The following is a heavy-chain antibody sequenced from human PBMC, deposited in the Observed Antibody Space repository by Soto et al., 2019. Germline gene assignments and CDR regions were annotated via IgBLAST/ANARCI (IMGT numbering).Heavy chain of an antibody. D-gene: IGHD3-3*01. CDR1: VCSVSSFSYY. CDR3: ARDPMSDYYNEQ. V-gene: IGHV4-31*03. CDR2: IYYTFNT. J-gene: IGHJ4*02. Sequence: PSETLSLTCTFSVCSVSSFSYYWSFIRQHPWSCLELIVYIYYTFNTYYNPSLKIRLAISVDTSKNQFSLKLTSVTAADTAVYYCARDPMSDYYNEQWGQGNRVNVSS.